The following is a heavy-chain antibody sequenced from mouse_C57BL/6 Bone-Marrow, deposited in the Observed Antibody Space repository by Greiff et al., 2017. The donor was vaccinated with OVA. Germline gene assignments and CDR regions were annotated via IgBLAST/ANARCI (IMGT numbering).Heavy chain of an antibody. CDR1: GYTFTSYW. CDR2: IDPSDSYT. J-gene: IGHJ3*01. Sequence: VQLQQPGAELVKPGASVKLSCKASGYTFTSYWMQWVKQRPGQGLEWIGEIDPSDSYTNYNQKFKGKATLTVDTSSSTAYMQLSSLTSEDSAVYYCANGCSLGFAYWGQGTLVTVSA. D-gene: IGHD6-1*01. CDR3: ANGCSLGFAY. V-gene: IGHV1-50*01.